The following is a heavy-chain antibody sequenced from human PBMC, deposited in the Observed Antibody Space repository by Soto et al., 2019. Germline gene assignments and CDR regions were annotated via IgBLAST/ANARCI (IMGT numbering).Heavy chain of an antibody. CDR2: IWYDGSNK. CDR1: GFTFSSYA. Sequence: GGSLRLSCAASGFTFSSYAMSWVRQAPGKGLEWVATIWYDGSNKYYADSVKGRFTISRDNSKNTLYLQMNSLRAEDTSVYYCARGRDTVTTFFIDYWGQGTLVTVSS. D-gene: IGHD4-17*01. J-gene: IGHJ4*02. CDR3: ARGRDTVTTFFIDY. V-gene: IGHV3-33*08.